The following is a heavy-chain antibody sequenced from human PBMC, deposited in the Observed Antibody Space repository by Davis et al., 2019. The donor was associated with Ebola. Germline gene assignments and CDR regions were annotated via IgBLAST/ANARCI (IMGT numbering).Heavy chain of an antibody. D-gene: IGHD2/OR15-2a*01. V-gene: IGHV4-34*01. CDR1: GGSFSDYY. CDR3: AREAVQYHYAMDV. CDR2: INHRGRT. Sequence: PSETLSLTCAVYGGSFSDYYWSWVRQAPGKGLEWIGEINHRGRTNYNPSLKRRVTISVDTSKNQVSLKLTSVTAADTAVYYCAREAVQYHYAMDVWGKGTTVTVSS. J-gene: IGHJ6*04.